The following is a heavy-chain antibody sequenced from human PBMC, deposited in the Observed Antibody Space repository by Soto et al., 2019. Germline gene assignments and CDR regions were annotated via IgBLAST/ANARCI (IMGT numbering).Heavy chain of an antibody. V-gene: IGHV3-23*01. Sequence: GGSLRLSCAASGFTFSSYAMSWVRQAPGKGLEWVSAISGSGGSTYYADSVKGRFTISRDNSKNTLYLQMNSLRAEDTAVYYCAQANWGSPSKDYWGQGTLVTVSS. D-gene: IGHD7-27*01. CDR3: AQANWGSPSKDY. J-gene: IGHJ4*02. CDR1: GFTFSSYA. CDR2: ISGSGGST.